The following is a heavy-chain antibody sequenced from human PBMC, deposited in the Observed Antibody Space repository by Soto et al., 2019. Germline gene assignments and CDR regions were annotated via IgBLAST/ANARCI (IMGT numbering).Heavy chain of an antibody. V-gene: IGHV3-33*01. Sequence: QVQLVESGGGVVQPGRSLRLSCAASGFTFSSYGMHWVRQAQGKGLEWVAVIWYDGSNKYYADSVKGRFTISRDNSENTRYLQINSLRAEDTAVYYCAVLLWFGELTDDAFDIWGQGTMVTVSS. J-gene: IGHJ3*02. CDR3: AVLLWFGELTDDAFDI. CDR2: IWYDGSNK. D-gene: IGHD3-10*01. CDR1: GFTFSSYG.